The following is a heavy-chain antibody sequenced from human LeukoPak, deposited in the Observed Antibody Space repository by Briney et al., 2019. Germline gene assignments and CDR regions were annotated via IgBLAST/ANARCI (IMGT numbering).Heavy chain of an antibody. CDR3: ARYYYDSSGYYYFDY. CDR1: GFTFSSYA. CDR2: FSGSGGST. Sequence: HPGGSLRLSCAASGFTFSSYAMSWVRQAPGKGLEWVSAFSGSGGSTYYADSVKGRFTISRDNPKNTLYLQMNSLRAEDTAVYYCARYYYDSSGYYYFDYWGQGTLVTVSS. V-gene: IGHV3-23*01. D-gene: IGHD3-22*01. J-gene: IGHJ4*02.